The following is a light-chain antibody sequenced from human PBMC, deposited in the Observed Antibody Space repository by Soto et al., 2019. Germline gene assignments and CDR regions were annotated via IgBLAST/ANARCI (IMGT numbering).Light chain of an antibody. J-gene: IGLJ3*02. V-gene: IGLV1-40*01. CDR1: SSNIGAGYD. Sequence: QSVLTQPPSVSGAPGQRVTISCTGSSSNIGAGYDVHWYQQLPGTAPKLLIYGNSNRPSGVPDRFSGSKSGTSASLAITGLEAEDEDDYCCQSYDSSLSALFGGGTKLTVL. CDR3: QSYDSSLSAL. CDR2: GNS.